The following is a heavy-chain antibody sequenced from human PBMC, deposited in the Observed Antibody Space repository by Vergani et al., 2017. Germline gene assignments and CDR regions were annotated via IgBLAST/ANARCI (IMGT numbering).Heavy chain of an antibody. Sequence: QVQLQQWGAGLFKPSETLSLTCAVYGGSFSGYYWSWIRQPPGKGLEWIGEINHSGSTNYNPSLKSRVSISVDTSKNQFSLKLSSVTAADTAVYYCARGLSGGYSPWGQGTLVTVSS. CDR2: INHSGST. V-gene: IGHV4-34*01. CDR3: ARGLSGGYSP. CDR1: GGSFSGYY. D-gene: IGHD1-26*01. J-gene: IGHJ5*02.